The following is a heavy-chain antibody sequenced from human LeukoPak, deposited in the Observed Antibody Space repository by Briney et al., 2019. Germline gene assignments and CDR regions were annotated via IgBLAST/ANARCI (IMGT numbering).Heavy chain of an antibody. CDR3: ARADDAWLLHYYYYGMDV. CDR1: GYTFTGYY. J-gene: IGHJ6*02. D-gene: IGHD3-22*01. V-gene: IGHV1-2*02. Sequence: GASVKVSCKASGYTFTGYYVHWVRQAPGQGLEWLGWINPNSGGTNYAQKFQGRVTMTRDTSISTAYMELSRLRSDDTAVYYCARADDAWLLHYYYYGMDVWGQGTTVTVSS. CDR2: INPNSGGT.